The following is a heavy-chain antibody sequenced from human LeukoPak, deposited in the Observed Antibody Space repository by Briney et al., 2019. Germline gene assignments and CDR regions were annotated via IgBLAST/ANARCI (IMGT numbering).Heavy chain of an antibody. Sequence: ASVKVSCKASGGTFSSYTISWVRQAPGQGLEWMGRIIPILGIANYAQKFQGRVTITADKSTSTAYMELSSLRSVDTAVYYCAREQAILEWPPSSYFDYWGQGTLVTVSS. CDR3: AREQAILEWPPSSYFDY. J-gene: IGHJ4*02. V-gene: IGHV1-69*04. CDR1: GGTFSSYT. CDR2: IIPILGIA. D-gene: IGHD3-3*01.